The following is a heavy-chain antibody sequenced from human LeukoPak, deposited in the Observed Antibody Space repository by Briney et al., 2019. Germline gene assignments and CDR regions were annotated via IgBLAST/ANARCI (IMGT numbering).Heavy chain of an antibody. D-gene: IGHD3-3*01. CDR2: IYDGGST. CDR3: ARLQFRVAFDY. J-gene: IGHJ4*02. V-gene: IGHV3-53*01. CDR1: GLTVSSNY. Sequence: PGGSLRLSCAASGLTVSSNYMSWVRQAPGKGLEWVSIIYDGGSTFYADSVKGRFTISRDNSKNTLFLQMNGLRAEDTAIYYCARLQFRVAFDYWGQGTLVTVSS.